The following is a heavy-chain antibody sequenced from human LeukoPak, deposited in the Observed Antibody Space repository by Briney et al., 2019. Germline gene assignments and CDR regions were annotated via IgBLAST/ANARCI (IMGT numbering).Heavy chain of an antibody. V-gene: IGHV3-53*01. CDR2: IYSGGST. CDR3: ARDSNYDTSGHYY. D-gene: IGHD3-22*01. J-gene: IGHJ4*02. CDR1: GFTVSSNY. Sequence: GGSLRLSCEASGFTVSSNYMSWVRQAPGKGLEWVSVIYSGGSTYSADSVKGRFTISRDNSKNTLYLQMNSLRAEDTAVYYCARDSNYDTSGHYYWGQGTLVTVSS.